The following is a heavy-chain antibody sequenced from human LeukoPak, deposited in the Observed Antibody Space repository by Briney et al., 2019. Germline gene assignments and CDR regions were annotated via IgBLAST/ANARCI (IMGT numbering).Heavy chain of an antibody. CDR1: GYTFTSYG. Sequence: ASVKVSCKASGYTFTSYGISWVRQAPGQGLEWMGWISAYNGNTNYAQKLQGRVTMTTDTSTSTAYMELRSLRSDDTAVYYCARGPTTVVTPPHFDYWGQGTLVTVSS. CDR2: ISAYNGNT. CDR3: ARGPTTVVTPPHFDY. J-gene: IGHJ4*02. V-gene: IGHV1-18*01. D-gene: IGHD4-23*01.